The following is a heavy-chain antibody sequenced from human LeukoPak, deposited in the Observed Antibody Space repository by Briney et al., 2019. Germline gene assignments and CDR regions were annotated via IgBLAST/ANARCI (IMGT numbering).Heavy chain of an antibody. CDR1: GGSFSGYY. Sequence: SETLSLTCAVYGGSFSGYYWSWIRQPPGKGLEWIGEINHSGSTNYSPSLKSRVTISVDTSKNQFSLKLSSVTAADTAVYYCARDGVVVPAAGFDYWGQGTLVTVSS. CDR3: ARDGVVVPAAGFDY. J-gene: IGHJ4*02. CDR2: INHSGST. V-gene: IGHV4-34*01. D-gene: IGHD2-2*01.